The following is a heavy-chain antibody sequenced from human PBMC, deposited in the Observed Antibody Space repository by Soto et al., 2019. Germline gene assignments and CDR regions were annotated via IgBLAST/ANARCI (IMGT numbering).Heavy chain of an antibody. CDR2: VNLNSGDT. V-gene: IGHV1-2*04. CDR3: ARGGVGTPIDY. J-gene: IGHJ4*02. CDR1: GYTFTLYY. D-gene: IGHD2-21*02. Sequence: QVQLVQSGAEVKRPGASVKVSCKASGYTFTLYYMHWVRQAPGQGLEWMGWVNLNSGDTNYAQKFQGWVTMTRDTSISTAYMELSSLKSDDTAVYYCARGGVGTPIDYWGKGTQVTVAS.